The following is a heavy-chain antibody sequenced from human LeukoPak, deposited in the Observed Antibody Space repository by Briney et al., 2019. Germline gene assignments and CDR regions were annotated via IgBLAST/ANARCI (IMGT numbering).Heavy chain of an antibody. D-gene: IGHD2-15*01. CDR1: GFTFSSYG. CDR3: ARDRVDCSGGSCYSDY. CDR2: IRYDGSNK. Sequence: GGSLRLSCAASGFTFSSYGMHWVRQAPGKGLEWVAFIRYDGSNKYYADSVKGRFTISRDNSKNTLYLQMNSLRAEDTAVYYCARDRVDCSGGSCYSDYWGQGTLVTVSS. J-gene: IGHJ4*02. V-gene: IGHV3-30*02.